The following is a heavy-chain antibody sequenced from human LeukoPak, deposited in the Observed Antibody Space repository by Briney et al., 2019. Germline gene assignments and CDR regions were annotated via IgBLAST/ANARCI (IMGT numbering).Heavy chain of an antibody. CDR3: TREESTYYYDSSGYSPFDY. Sequence: SLTLSCTASGFTHGDYAMRWFRQAAAKGLAWVGFIRSKAYGGTKEYAASVKGRFTISRDDSKSIAYLQMNSLKTEDTAVYYCTREESTYYYDSSGYSPFDYWGQGTLVTVSS. J-gene: IGHJ4*02. CDR2: IRSKAYGGTK. CDR1: GFTHGDYA. V-gene: IGHV3-49*03. D-gene: IGHD3-22*01.